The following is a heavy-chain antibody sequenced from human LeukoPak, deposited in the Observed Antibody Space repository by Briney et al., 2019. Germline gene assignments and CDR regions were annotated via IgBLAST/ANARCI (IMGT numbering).Heavy chain of an antibody. CDR1: GFTFSSYS. V-gene: IGHV3-21*01. Sequence: GGSLRLSCAASGFTFSSYSMNWVRQAPGKGLEWVSSISSSSSYIYYADSVKGRFTISRDNAKNSLYLQMNSLRAEDTAVYYYARDYYGSGSYYPYWGQGTLVTVSS. J-gene: IGHJ4*02. CDR3: ARDYYGSGSYYPY. D-gene: IGHD3-10*01. CDR2: ISSSSSYI.